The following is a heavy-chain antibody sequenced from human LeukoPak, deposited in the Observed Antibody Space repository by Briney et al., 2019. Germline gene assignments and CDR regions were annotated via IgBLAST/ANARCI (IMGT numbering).Heavy chain of an antibody. CDR2: ISGSGGSK. D-gene: IGHD3-9*01. J-gene: IGHJ4*02. V-gene: IGHV3-23*01. Sequence: GGSLRLSCAASRFTLSNYWMSWVRQAPGKGLEWVSAISGSGGSKYYADSVKGRFTISRDNSKNTLYVQMNSLRAEDTATYYCAKGTTYYDILTGYGYPYYFDHWGQGTLVTVSS. CDR1: RFTLSNYW. CDR3: AKGTTYYDILTGYGYPYYFDH.